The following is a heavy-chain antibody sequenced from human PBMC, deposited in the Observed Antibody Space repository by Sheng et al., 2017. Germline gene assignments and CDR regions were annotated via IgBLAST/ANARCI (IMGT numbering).Heavy chain of an antibody. Sequence: QVQLVQSGAEVKKPGSSVKVSCKASGGTFSSYTISWVRQAPGQGLEWMGRIIPILGIANYAQKFQGRVTITADKSTSTAYMELSSLRSEDTAVYYCARGQGGYSYPYHLNYWGQGTLVTVSS. CDR1: GGTFSSYT. D-gene: IGHD5-18*01. CDR2: IIPILGIA. CDR3: ARGQGGYSYPYHLNY. J-gene: IGHJ4*02. V-gene: IGHV1-69*02.